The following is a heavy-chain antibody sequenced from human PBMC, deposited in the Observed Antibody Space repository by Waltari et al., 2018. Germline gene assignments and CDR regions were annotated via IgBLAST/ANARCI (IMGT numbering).Heavy chain of an antibody. J-gene: IGHJ4*02. D-gene: IGHD3-10*01. CDR1: GGSFSGYY. Sequence: QVQLQQWGAGLLKPSETLSLTCAVYGGSFSGYYWSWIRQPPGKGLEWIGEINHSGSTNYNPSLKSRVTISVDTSKNQFSLKLSSVTAADTAVYYCARGPHYYGSGSPYLYWGQGTLVTVSS. CDR3: ARGPHYYGSGSPYLY. CDR2: INHSGST. V-gene: IGHV4-34*01.